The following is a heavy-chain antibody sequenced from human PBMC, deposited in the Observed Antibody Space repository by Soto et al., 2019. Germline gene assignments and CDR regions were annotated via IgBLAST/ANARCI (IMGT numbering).Heavy chain of an antibody. CDR3: ARDYYSSGDY. V-gene: IGHV3-30*03. D-gene: IGHD6-19*01. CDR1: GFICSNYG. CDR2: ISYDGSNK. Sequence: PVGSLRLSCIASGFICSNYGMHWVRQAPGKGREWVAVISYDGSNKYYADSMKGRFTISRDNSKNTLYLQMNSLRAEDTAVYYCARDYYSSGDYWGQGTLVTVSS. J-gene: IGHJ4*02.